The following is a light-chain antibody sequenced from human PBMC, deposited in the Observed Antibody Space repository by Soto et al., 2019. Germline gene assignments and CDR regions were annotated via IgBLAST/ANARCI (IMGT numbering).Light chain of an antibody. Sequence: QSVLTQPPSASGTPGQRVTISCSGSSSNIGSNYVYWYQQHPGTAPKLLVFYDNQRPSGVGDLCSDSQSGTSASLAISGLRPEDEADYYYAAWDNSLSGRVFGGGTQLTVL. CDR3: AAWDNSLSGRV. J-gene: IGLJ3*02. V-gene: IGLV1-47*02. CDR2: YDN. CDR1: SSNIGSNY.